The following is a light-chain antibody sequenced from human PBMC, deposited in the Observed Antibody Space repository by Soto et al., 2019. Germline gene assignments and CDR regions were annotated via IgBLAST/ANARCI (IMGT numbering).Light chain of an antibody. V-gene: IGKV1-39*01. CDR2: TAA. CDR3: QQSYSTPYT. Sequence: IHMTQSPSSLSASVGDRVTITCRASQRITTYLNWYQQKPGKAHKLLSSTAANLQGGVPSRFSGSVSGTDFTLTITTLQPEDFATYFCQQSYSTPYTFGQGTKLEIK. CDR1: QRITTY. J-gene: IGKJ2*01.